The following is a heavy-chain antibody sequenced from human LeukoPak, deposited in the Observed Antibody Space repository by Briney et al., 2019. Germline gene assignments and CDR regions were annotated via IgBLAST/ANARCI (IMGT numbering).Heavy chain of an antibody. CDR1: GGSISTGSYY. V-gene: IGHV4-61*02. J-gene: IGHJ4*02. CDR3: ARAVAATSTAIKYYFDN. Sequence: SETLSLTCTVSGGSISTGSYYWSWIRQPAGKRLEWIGRIYTSGGTNYNPSLKSRVTISVDTSKNQFSLKVNSVTAADTAVYYCARAVAATSTAIKYYFDNWGQGTLVTVSS. D-gene: IGHD6-19*01. CDR2: IYTSGGT.